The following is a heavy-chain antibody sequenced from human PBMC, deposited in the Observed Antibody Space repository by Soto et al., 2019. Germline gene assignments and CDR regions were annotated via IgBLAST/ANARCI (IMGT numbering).Heavy chain of an antibody. CDR1: GFTFGNYS. D-gene: IGHD4-4*01. J-gene: IGHJ3*02. Sequence: EVQLVESGGGLVKPGGSLSLSGAASGFTFGNYSMNWVRQAPGKGLEWVSSISSSSSDIYYADSVKGRFTISRDNAKNSLYLQMNSLRAEETAVYYGAGEDVTTDAFEIWGQGTMVTVSS. V-gene: IGHV3-21*01. CDR3: AGEDVTTDAFEI. CDR2: ISSSSSDI.